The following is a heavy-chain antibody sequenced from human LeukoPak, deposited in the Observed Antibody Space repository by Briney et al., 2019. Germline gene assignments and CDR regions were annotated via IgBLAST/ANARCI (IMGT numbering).Heavy chain of an antibody. CDR3: ASRTTSYCSSTSCYYYYGMDV. J-gene: IGHJ6*02. CDR2: IYHSGST. Sequence: TLSLTCGVSGGSISSGGYFWSWIRPPPGEGLGWTGYIYHSGSTYYNPSVKSRVTISVDRSKNQFSLKLSSVTAADTAVYYCASRTTSYCSSTSCYYYYGMDVWGQGTTVTVSS. D-gene: IGHD2-2*01. CDR1: GGSISSGGYF. V-gene: IGHV4-30-2*01.